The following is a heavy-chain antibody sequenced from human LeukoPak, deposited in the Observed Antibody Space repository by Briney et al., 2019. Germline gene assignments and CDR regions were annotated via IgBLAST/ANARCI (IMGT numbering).Heavy chain of an antibody. V-gene: IGHV3-73*01. D-gene: IGHD6-13*01. Sequence: PGGSLRLSCAASGFTFSDSAMHWVRQASGKGLEWVGRIRSKANNYATTYAASVKGRFTISRDDSKNTAYLEMNSPKIEDTAVYYCSRPGAAASDTTDYWGQGTLVTVSS. J-gene: IGHJ4*02. CDR1: GFTFSDSA. CDR2: IRSKANNYAT. CDR3: SRPGAAASDTTDY.